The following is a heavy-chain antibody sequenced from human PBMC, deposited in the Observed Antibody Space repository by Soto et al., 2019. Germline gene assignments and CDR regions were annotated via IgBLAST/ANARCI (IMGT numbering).Heavy chain of an antibody. CDR1: GFSIASYR. CDR3: ARDVGFDYVN. V-gene: IGHV3-7*01. CDR2: TKEDGSEI. J-gene: IGHJ4*02. D-gene: IGHD3-16*01. Sequence: EVQLVESGGGLVQPGGSLRISCAVSGFSIASYRMSWVRQAPGKGLEWVATTKEDGSEIYYVDSVRGRFTISRDNAENSLYLQMNSLSAEDTAVYFCARDVGFDYVNWGQGTLVTVSS.